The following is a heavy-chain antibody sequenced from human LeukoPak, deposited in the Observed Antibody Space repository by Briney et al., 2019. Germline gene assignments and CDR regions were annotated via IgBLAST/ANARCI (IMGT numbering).Heavy chain of an antibody. CDR1: GGTFSSYA. D-gene: IGHD1-26*01. J-gene: IGHJ3*02. V-gene: IGHV1-69*04. Sequence: GASVKVSCKASGGTFSSYAISWVRPAPGQGREWMGRIIPIFGIANYAQKFQGRVTITADKSTSTAYMELSSLRSEDTAVYYCARGGGSYSDDAFDIWGQGTMVTVSS. CDR3: ARGGGSYSDDAFDI. CDR2: IIPIFGIA.